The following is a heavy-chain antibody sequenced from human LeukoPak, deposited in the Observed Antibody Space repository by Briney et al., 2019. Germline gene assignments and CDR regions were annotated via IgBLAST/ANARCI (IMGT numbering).Heavy chain of an antibody. J-gene: IGHJ2*01. Sequence: SETLSLTCTVSGDSLSNYYWSWIRQPAGKGLEWIERVYNIAGTDFNPSLKSRVAMSQDTSRNQFSLKLTSVTAADTAIYYCARHTGVYGSSSGAFDFWGRGTLVAVSS. D-gene: IGHD5/OR15-5a*01. CDR3: ARHTGVYGSSSGAFDF. CDR1: GDSLSNYY. V-gene: IGHV4-4*07. CDR2: VYNIAGT.